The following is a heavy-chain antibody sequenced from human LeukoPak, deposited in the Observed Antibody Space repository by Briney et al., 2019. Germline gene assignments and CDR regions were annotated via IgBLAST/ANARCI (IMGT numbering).Heavy chain of an antibody. CDR3: ARGYGGNLGFDY. V-gene: IGHV4-59*11. CDR1: GGSISGHY. Sequence: SETLSLTCTVSGGSISGHYWTWIRQPPGKGLEWIGQIHYSGRPDYNPSLKSRVTISVDTSKNQLSLKVTSVTGADTAVYYCARGYGGNLGFDYWGQGTLVTVSS. CDR2: IHYSGRP. D-gene: IGHD4-23*01. J-gene: IGHJ4*02.